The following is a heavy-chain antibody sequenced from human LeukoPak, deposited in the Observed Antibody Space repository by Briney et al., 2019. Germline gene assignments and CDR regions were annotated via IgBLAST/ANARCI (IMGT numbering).Heavy chain of an antibody. CDR1: GGSFSGYY. J-gene: IGHJ4*02. D-gene: IGHD3-16*02. V-gene: IGHV4-34*01. Sequence: SETLSLTCAAYGGSFSGYYWSWIRQPPGKGLEWIGEINHSGSTKYNPYLKSRVTISVDASKNQFSLKLSSVTAADTAVYYCARAPPRGYDYVWGSYRWYYFDYWGQGTLVTVSS. CDR2: INHSGST. CDR3: ARAPPRGYDYVWGSYRWYYFDY.